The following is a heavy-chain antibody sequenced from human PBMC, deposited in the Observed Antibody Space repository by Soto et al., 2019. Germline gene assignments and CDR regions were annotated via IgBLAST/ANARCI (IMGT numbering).Heavy chain of an antibody. CDR3: TRCGIRYHSIGYYLGIDGMDV. CDR2: TIPMFGTT. D-gene: IGHD3-22*01. Sequence: QVQLVQSGAEVKKPESSVRVSCKASGCTFDSYAITRVRHAPGQGLERMGGTIPMFGTTNYAEKFQGRVTITADESTNTAYMELSSLRSEVTAVYYCTRCGIRYHSIGYYLGIDGMDVWGQGTTVIVSS. J-gene: IGHJ6*02. CDR1: GCTFDSYA. V-gene: IGHV1-69*12.